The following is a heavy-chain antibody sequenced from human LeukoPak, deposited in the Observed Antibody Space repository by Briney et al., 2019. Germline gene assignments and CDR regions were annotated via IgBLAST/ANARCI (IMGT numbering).Heavy chain of an antibody. J-gene: IGHJ4*02. V-gene: IGHV1-69*05. CDR1: GYTFSSYA. CDR2: IIPIFGTA. D-gene: IGHD3-3*01. CDR3: ASAGGFWSGYYTDDY. Sequence: SVKVSCKASGYTFSSYAISWVRQAPGQGLEWMGGIIPIFGTANYAQKFQGRVTITTDESTSTAYMELSSLRSEDTAVYYCASAGGFWSGYYTDDYWGQGTLVTVSS.